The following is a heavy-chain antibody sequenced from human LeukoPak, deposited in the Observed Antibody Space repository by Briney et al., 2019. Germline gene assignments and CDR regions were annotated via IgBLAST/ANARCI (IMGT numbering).Heavy chain of an antibody. CDR3: ARRYDYVWGSYRYTWDY. CDR1: GGSLSDYY. Sequence: SETLSLTCAVYGGSLSDYYWSWIRQPPGMGLEWIGEIDHSGSTNYKSSLKSRVTISVDTSKNQFSLKLTSVTAADTAVYYCARRYDYVWGSYRYTWDYWGQGTLVTVSS. V-gene: IGHV4-34*01. D-gene: IGHD3-16*02. J-gene: IGHJ4*02. CDR2: IDHSGST.